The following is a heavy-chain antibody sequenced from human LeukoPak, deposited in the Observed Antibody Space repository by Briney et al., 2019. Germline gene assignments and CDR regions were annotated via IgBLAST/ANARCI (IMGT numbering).Heavy chain of an antibody. J-gene: IGHJ4*02. V-gene: IGHV4-61*02. CDR3: ARSYDTRGYQSRGFDY. CDR1: GGSINSGSYF. CDR2: VHSSGSS. Sequence: SETLSLTCTVSGGSINSGSYFWNWIRQPAGKKLEFIGRVHSSGSSHYAPSLKRRATISIDSSTNQFSLRLNSVTAADSAVYYCARSYDTRGYQSRGFDYWGQGTLVSVSS. D-gene: IGHD3-22*01.